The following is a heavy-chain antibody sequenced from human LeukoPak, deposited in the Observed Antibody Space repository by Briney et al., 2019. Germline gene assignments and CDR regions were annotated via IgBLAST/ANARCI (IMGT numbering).Heavy chain of an antibody. CDR3: AKVRAAAGTFYFDY. Sequence: GGSLRLSCAASGFTFDDHAIHWVRQAPGEVLGWDSGIRWNSGNIGYADSVKGRFTICRDNAKNSLYLQMNSLRAEDTAVYYCAKVRAAAGTFYFDYWGQGTLVTVSS. J-gene: IGHJ4*02. D-gene: IGHD6-13*01. CDR1: GFTFDDHA. CDR2: IRWNSGNI. V-gene: IGHV3-9*01.